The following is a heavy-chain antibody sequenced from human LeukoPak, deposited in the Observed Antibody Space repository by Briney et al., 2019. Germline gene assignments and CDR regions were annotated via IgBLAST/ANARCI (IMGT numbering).Heavy chain of an antibody. V-gene: IGHV3-23*01. CDR2: ISGSGGST. Sequence: GGSLRLSCAASGFTFSSYAMSWVRQAPGKGLEWVSAISGSGGSTYYADSVKGRFTISRDNSKNTLYLQMNSLRAEDTAVYYCAKRFSDPGRGSVDYWGQGTLVTVSS. D-gene: IGHD3-10*01. CDR3: AKRFSDPGRGSVDY. CDR1: GFTFSSYA. J-gene: IGHJ4*02.